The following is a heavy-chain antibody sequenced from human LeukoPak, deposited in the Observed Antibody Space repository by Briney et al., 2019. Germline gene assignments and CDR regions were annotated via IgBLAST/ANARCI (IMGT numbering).Heavy chain of an antibody. D-gene: IGHD3-3*01. J-gene: IGHJ4*02. V-gene: IGHV1-18*01. Sequence: GASVKVSCKASGYTLTSYGISWVRQAPGQGLEWMGWISAYNGNTNYAQKLQGRVTMTTDTSTSTAYMELRSLRSDDTAVYYCARGITIFGVVTPFDYWGQGTLVTVSS. CDR3: ARGITIFGVVTPFDY. CDR1: GYTLTSYG. CDR2: ISAYNGNT.